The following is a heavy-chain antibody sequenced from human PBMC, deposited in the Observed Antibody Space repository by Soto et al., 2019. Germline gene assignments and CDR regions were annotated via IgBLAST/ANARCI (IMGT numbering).Heavy chain of an antibody. J-gene: IGHJ6*02. CDR3: AREDRDRETGLVPAAIDGMDL. Sequence: QVQLVQSGAEVKKRGSSVKVSCKASGGTFSRYSITWVRQAPGHGLEWVGRIIPIFGIASYAQKFQGRVTITADESTSTAYMELSSLRSDDTAVYYCAREDRDRETGLVPAAIDGMDLWGQGTTVTVSS. V-gene: IGHV1-69*08. CDR1: GGTFSRYS. CDR2: IIPIFGIA. D-gene: IGHD2-2*01.